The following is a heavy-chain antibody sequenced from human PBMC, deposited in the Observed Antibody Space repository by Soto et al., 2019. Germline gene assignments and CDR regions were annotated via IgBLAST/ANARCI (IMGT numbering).Heavy chain of an antibody. Sequence: QVQLVESGGGLVKPGGSLRLSCAAAGFRFSDHYMTWIRQSPGKGLEWVSYISSGSSTIYYAHSVKGRFTISRDNAKNSLCLQVNSLGADDTAVYYCATSSGALASSFPYYFDYWGHGTLVTVSS. CDR1: GFRFSDHY. J-gene: IGHJ4*01. V-gene: IGHV3-11*01. CDR3: ATSSGALASSFPYYFDY. D-gene: IGHD6-19*01. CDR2: ISSGSSTI.